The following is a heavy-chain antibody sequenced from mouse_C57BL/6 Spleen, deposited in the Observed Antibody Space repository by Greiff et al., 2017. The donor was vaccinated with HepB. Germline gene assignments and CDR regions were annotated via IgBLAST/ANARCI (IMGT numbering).Heavy chain of an antibody. D-gene: IGHD1-1*01. CDR1: GYTFTDHT. CDR3: ARRGVYYGSPYAMDY. J-gene: IGHJ4*01. V-gene: IGHV1-78*01. CDR2: IYPRDGST. Sequence: VQLQQSDAELVKPGASVKISCKVSGYTFTDHTIHWMKQRPEQGLEWIGYIYPRDGSTKYNEKFKGKATLTADKSSSTAYMQLNSLTSEDSAVYFCARRGVYYGSPYAMDYWGQGTSVTVSS.